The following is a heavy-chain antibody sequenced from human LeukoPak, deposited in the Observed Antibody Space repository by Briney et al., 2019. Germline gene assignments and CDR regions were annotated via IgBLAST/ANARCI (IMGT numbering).Heavy chain of an antibody. Sequence: GGSLRLSCAASGFSVNTNYMSWARQAPGKGLEWVSVIYSGGSTYYADAVKGRFTISRDNSKNTLYLQMNSLRAEDAALYYCAVLYSGTYYGVSDWGQGTLVTVSS. CDR2: IYSGGST. J-gene: IGHJ4*02. CDR1: GFSVNTNY. D-gene: IGHD1-26*01. V-gene: IGHV3-53*01. CDR3: AVLYSGTYYGVSD.